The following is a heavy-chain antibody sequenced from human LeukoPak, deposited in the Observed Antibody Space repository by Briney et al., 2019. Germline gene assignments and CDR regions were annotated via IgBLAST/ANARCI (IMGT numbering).Heavy chain of an antibody. V-gene: IGHV3-48*04. D-gene: IGHD3-22*01. CDR1: GFTFSSYS. J-gene: IGHJ4*02. Sequence: GGSLSLSCAASGFTFSSYSMNWVRQAPGKGLEWVSYISSSSSTIYYADSVKGRFTISRDNAKNSLYQQMNSLRAEDTAVYYCTRDQSYYYYDSSGRGFFDYWGQGTLVTVSS. CDR3: TRDQSYYYYDSSGRGFFDY. CDR2: ISSSSSTI.